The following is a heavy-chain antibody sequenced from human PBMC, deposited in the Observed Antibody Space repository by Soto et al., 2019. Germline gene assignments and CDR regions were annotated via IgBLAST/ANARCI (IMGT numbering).Heavy chain of an antibody. V-gene: IGHV4-34*01. CDR1: GGSFSGYY. J-gene: IGHJ4*02. CDR3: ARGPRVRYYYGSGSYLTTYYFDY. D-gene: IGHD3-10*01. CDR2: INHSGST. Sequence: PSETLSLTCAVYGGSFSGYYWSWIRQPPGKGLEWIGEINHSGSTNYNPSLKSRVTISVDTSKNQFSLKLSSVTAADTAVYYCARGPRVRYYYGSGSYLTTYYFDYWGQG.